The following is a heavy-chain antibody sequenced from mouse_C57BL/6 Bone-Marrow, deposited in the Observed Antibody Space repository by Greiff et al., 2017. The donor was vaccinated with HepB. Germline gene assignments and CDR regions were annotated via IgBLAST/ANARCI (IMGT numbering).Heavy chain of an antibody. CDR2: IDPENGDT. CDR3: TTYLKAMDY. D-gene: IGHD5-1*01. V-gene: IGHV14-4*01. CDR1: GFNIKDDY. Sequence: VQLQQSGAQLVRPGASVKLSCTASGFNIKDDYMHWVKQRPEQGLEWIGWIDPENGDTEYASKFQGKATITADTSSNTAYLQLSSLTSEDTAVYYCTTYLKAMDYWGQGTSVTVSS. J-gene: IGHJ4*01.